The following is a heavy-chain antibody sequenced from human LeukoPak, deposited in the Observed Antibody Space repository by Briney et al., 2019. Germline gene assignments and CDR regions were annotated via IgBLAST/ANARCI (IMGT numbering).Heavy chain of an antibody. CDR2: IVVGSGNT. Sequence: GTSVKVSCKASGFTFTSSAMQWLRQARGQRLEWIGWIVVGSGNTNYAQKFQERVTITRDMSTSTAYMELSSLRSEDTAVYYCAREGGSITIFGVVKGWFDPWGQGTLVTVSS. CDR3: AREGGSITIFGVVKGWFDP. V-gene: IGHV1-58*02. CDR1: GFTFTSSA. D-gene: IGHD3-3*01. J-gene: IGHJ5*02.